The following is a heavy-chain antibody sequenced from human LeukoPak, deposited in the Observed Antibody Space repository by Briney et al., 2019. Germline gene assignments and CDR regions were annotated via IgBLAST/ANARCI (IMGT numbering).Heavy chain of an antibody. CDR1: GFSLSTSGMC. Sequence: ESGPTLVNPTQTLTLTCTFSGFSLSTSGMCVSWIRQPPGKALEWLARIDWDDDKYYSTSLKTRLTISKDTSKNQVVLTMTNMDPVDTATYYCARTTYYYDSSGYYPTGPFDYWGQGTLVTVSS. CDR2: IDWDDDK. D-gene: IGHD3-22*01. J-gene: IGHJ4*02. CDR3: ARTTYYYDSSGYYPTGPFDY. V-gene: IGHV2-70*11.